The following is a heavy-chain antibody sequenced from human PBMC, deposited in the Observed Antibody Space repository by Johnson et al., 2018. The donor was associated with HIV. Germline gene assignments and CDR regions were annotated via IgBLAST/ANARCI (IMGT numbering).Heavy chain of an antibody. CDR1: GFTFSSYG. CDR2: ILYDGSNK. Sequence: VQLVESGGGVVQPGRSLRLSCAASGFTFSSYGMHWVRQAPGKVLEWVAVILYDGSNKYYADSVKGRFTISRDNSKNTLYLQMNSLRAEDTAVYYCAKVGIVGATTGAVDIWGQGTMVTVSS. V-gene: IGHV3-33*06. J-gene: IGHJ3*02. D-gene: IGHD1-26*01. CDR3: AKVGIVGATTGAVDI.